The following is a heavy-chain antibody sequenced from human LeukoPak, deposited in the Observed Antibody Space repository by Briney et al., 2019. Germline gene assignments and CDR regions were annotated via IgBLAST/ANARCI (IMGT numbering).Heavy chain of an antibody. CDR3: ARPRIDDSSGYYVY. Sequence: GGYLRLSCAASEFTVSSSYMSWVRQAPGKGLEWVSVIYVAGSTKYADSVRGRFTISRDNSKNTLYLQMNSLRAEDTAVYYCARPRIDDSSGYYVYWGQGTLVTVSS. CDR1: EFTVSSSY. V-gene: IGHV3-66*04. CDR2: IYVAGST. D-gene: IGHD3-22*01. J-gene: IGHJ4*02.